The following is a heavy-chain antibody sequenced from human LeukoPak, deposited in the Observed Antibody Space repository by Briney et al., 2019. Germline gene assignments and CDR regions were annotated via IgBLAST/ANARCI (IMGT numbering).Heavy chain of an antibody. D-gene: IGHD3-22*01. CDR3: ARAAKSYYYDSSGLEWFDP. J-gene: IGHJ5*02. V-gene: IGHV4-30-4*01. CDR2: IYYSGST. CDR1: GGSISSGDYY. Sequence: PSETLSLTCTVSGGSISSGDYYWSWIRQPPGKGLEWIGYIYYSGSTYYNPSLKSRVTISVDASKNQFSLKLSSVTAADTAVYYCARAAKSYYYDSSGLEWFDPWGQGTLVTVSS.